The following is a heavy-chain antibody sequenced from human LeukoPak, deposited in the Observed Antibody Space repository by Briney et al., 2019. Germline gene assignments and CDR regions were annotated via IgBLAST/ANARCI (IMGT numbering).Heavy chain of an antibody. CDR2: ISSSGTNI. J-gene: IGHJ4*02. CDR1: GFTFSDYY. V-gene: IGHV3-11*01. D-gene: IGHD5-18*01. Sequence: GGSLRLSCAASGFTFSDYYMSWIRQAPGKGLEGVSYISSSGTNIHYADSVKGRFIISRDNAKNSLDLQMNSLRAEDTAVYYCARGRGYSYADWGQGTLVTVSS. CDR3: ARGRGYSYAD.